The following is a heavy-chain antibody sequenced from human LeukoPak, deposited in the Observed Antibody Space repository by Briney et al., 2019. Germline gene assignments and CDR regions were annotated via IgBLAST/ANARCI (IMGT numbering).Heavy chain of an antibody. CDR2: INHSGST. J-gene: IGHJ4*02. V-gene: IGHV4-34*01. D-gene: IGHD2-15*01. CDR3: ARMGGYFDY. Sequence: KASETVSLTCAVYGGSFSGYYWSWIRQPPGKGLEWIGEINHSGSTNYNPSLKSRVTISVDTSKNQFSLKLSSVTAADTAVYYCARMGGYFDYWGQGTLVTVSS. CDR1: GGSFSGYY.